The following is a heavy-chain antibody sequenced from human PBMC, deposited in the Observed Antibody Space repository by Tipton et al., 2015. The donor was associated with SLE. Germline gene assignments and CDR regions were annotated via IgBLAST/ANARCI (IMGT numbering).Heavy chain of an antibody. D-gene: IGHD5-12*01. J-gene: IGHJ6*02. V-gene: IGHV1-69*01. CDR3: ATPIWLPPREYYYFGMDV. CDR1: GGTSRSHA. CDR2: IIPIFGTT. Sequence: QVQLVQSGAEVKKPGSSVKVSCKASGGTSRSHAISWVRQAPGQGLEWLGAIIPIFGTTNYAQKFRGRVTITTDETTGTAYMEVNSLISEDTAVYYCATPIWLPPREYYYFGMDVWGQGTTVTVSS.